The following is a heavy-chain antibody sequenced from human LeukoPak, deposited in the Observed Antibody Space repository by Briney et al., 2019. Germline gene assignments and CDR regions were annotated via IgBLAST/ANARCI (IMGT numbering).Heavy chain of an antibody. CDR3: AKDLHMYAAYYYDSSGYPLDY. CDR2: ISYDGSNK. J-gene: IGHJ4*02. Sequence: GGSLRLSCAASGFTFSSYAMNWVRQAPGKGLEWVAVISYDGSNKYYTDSVKGRFTISRDNSKNTLYLQMNSLRAEDTAVYYCAKDLHMYAAYYYDSSGYPLDYWGQGTLVTVSS. CDR1: GFTFSSYA. V-gene: IGHV3-30*18. D-gene: IGHD3-22*01.